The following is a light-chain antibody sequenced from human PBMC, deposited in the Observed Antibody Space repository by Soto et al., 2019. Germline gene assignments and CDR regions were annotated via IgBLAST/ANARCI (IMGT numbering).Light chain of an antibody. J-gene: IGLJ2*01. CDR1: SSDVGSYNL. CDR2: EGS. V-gene: IGLV2-23*01. Sequence: QSALTQPASVSGSPGQSITISCTGTSSDVGSYNLVSWYQQHPGKAPKLMIYEGSKRPSGVSNRFSGSKSGNTASLTISGLQAKDEADYYCSSYAGSSTMVFGGGTKRTVL. CDR3: SSYAGSSTMV.